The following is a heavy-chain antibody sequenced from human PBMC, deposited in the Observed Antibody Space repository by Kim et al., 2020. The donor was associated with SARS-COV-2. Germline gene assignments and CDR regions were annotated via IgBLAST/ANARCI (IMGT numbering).Heavy chain of an antibody. CDR3: ARDLAQYYYDSSGFHY. J-gene: IGHJ4*02. CDR1: GYTFTGYY. CDR2: INPNSGGT. D-gene: IGHD3-22*01. Sequence: ASVKVSCKASGYTFTGYYMHWVRQAPGQGLEWMGWINPNSGGTNYAQKFQGRVTMTRDTSISTAYMELSRLRSDDTAVYYCARDLAQYYYDSSGFHYWGQGTLVTVSS. V-gene: IGHV1-2*02.